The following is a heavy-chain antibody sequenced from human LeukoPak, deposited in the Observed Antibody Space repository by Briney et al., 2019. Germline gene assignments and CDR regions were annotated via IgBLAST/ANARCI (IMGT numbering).Heavy chain of an antibody. CDR2: ISAYNGNT. Sequence: GASVKVSCKASGYTFTSYGISWVRRAPGQGLEWMGWISAYNGNTNYVQKLQGRVTMTTDTSTSTAYMELRSLRSDDTAVYYCARDKGIAAAGTGSVDYWGQGTLVTVSS. J-gene: IGHJ4*02. V-gene: IGHV1-18*01. CDR3: ARDKGIAAAGTGSVDY. D-gene: IGHD6-13*01. CDR1: GYTFTSYG.